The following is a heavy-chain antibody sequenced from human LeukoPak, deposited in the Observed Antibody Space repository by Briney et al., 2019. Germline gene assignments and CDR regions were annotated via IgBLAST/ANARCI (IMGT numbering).Heavy chain of an antibody. CDR1: GGSISSGSYY. J-gene: IGHJ6*03. CDR3: ARSQAGTGRYYYYYYYMDV. V-gene: IGHV4-61*02. D-gene: IGHD6-19*01. Sequence: SETLSLXCTVSGGSISSGSYYWIWIQQPAGKGLEWIGRIYTSGSTNYNPCLKSRVTISVDTSKNQFSLKLSSVTAADTAVYYCARSQAGTGRYYYYYYYMDVWGKGTTVTVSS. CDR2: IYTSGST.